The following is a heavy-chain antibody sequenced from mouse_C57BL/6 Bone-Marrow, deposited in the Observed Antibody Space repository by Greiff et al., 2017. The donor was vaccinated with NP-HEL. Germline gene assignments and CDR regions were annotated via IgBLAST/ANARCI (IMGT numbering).Heavy chain of an antibody. D-gene: IGHD4-1*01. CDR2: IHPNSGST. V-gene: IGHV1-64*01. Sequence: VQLQQPGAELVKPGASVKLSCKASGYTFTSYWMHWVKQRPGQGLEWIGMIHPNSGSTNYNEKFKSKATLTVDKSSSTAYMQLSSLTAEDSAVYYYARWYWDGYFDVWGTGTTVTVSS. CDR3: ARWYWDGYFDV. J-gene: IGHJ1*03. CDR1: GYTFTSYW.